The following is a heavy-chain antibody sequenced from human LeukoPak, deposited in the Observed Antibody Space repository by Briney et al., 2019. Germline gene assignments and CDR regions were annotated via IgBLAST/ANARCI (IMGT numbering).Heavy chain of an antibody. CDR1: GFTFRSYW. J-gene: IGHJ4*02. Sequence: GGSLRLSCEASGFTFRSYWMHWVRQAPGRGLVWVSSMKSDGSSRTYADSVKGRFTISRDNTKNTLYLQMSSLIAAATAVYYCTRGGSYGDFWGQGTLLTVSS. D-gene: IGHD3-16*01. CDR3: TRGGSYGDF. CDR2: MKSDGSSR. V-gene: IGHV3-74*01.